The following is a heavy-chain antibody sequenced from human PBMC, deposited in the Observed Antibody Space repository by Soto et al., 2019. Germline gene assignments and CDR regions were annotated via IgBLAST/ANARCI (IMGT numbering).Heavy chain of an antibody. CDR1: GSTFTSCG. J-gene: IGHJ5*02. V-gene: IGHV1-18*01. D-gene: IGHD3-10*01. CDR2: ISAYNGNT. Sequence: ASVKVSCKASGSTFTSCGISWVRQAPGQGLEWMGWISAYNGNTNYAQKLQGRVTMTTDTSTSTAYMELRSLRSDDTAVYYCARDRDYYGSGSYYPPRWFDPWGQGTLVTVSS. CDR3: ARDRDYYGSGSYYPPRWFDP.